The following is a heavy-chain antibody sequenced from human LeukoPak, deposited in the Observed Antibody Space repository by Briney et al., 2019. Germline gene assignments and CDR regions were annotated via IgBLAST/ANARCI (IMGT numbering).Heavy chain of an antibody. CDR3: ARLSITMVRGVDY. CDR1: GFTFSSYC. D-gene: IGHD3-10*01. V-gene: IGHV3-33*01. Sequence: GGSLRLSCAASGFTFSSYCMHWVRQAPGQGLEWVSVIWYDGSNKYYADSVKGRFTISRDNSKNTLYLQMNSLRAEDTAVYYCARLSITMVRGVDYWGQGTLVTVSS. CDR2: IWYDGSNK. J-gene: IGHJ4*02.